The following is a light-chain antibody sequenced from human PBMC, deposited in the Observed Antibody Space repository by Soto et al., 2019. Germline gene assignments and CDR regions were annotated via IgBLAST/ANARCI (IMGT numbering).Light chain of an antibody. CDR1: QSVTNT. Sequence: MVGTQSRATLCVSPGERVTISCRASQSVTNTLAWYQHKPGQAPRLLISYASRGATGIPSRFSGSGSGTDFTLPINSPHSADLAVHSSQQYSTWPATSGGGPQVDLK. V-gene: IGKV3-15*01. CDR2: YAS. J-gene: IGKJ4*01. CDR3: QQYSTWPAT.